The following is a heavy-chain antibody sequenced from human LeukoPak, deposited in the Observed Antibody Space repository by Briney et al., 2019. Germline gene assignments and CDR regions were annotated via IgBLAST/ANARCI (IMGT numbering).Heavy chain of an antibody. Sequence: PGESLKISCKGSGYRFNEYWVGWVRQTAGKGLEWMGVIYPGDSDTRYSPSSQGLVTISIDKSISTAYLQWSSLKASDAAVYYCVRRSIGGYYYSPFDLWGQGTRVTVSS. CDR1: GYRFNEYW. V-gene: IGHV5-51*01. D-gene: IGHD3-22*01. J-gene: IGHJ3*01. CDR2: IYPGDSDT. CDR3: VRRSIGGYYYSPFDL.